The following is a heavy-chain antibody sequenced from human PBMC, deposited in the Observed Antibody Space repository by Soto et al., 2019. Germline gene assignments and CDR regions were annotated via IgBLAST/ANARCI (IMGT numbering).Heavy chain of an antibody. Sequence: ASVKVSCKASGYNFSTYALLWVRQAPGQGLEWMGWINTGNGNTKYSQKFQGRVTMTRDTSASTAFLELRSLKSEDTAVYYCARGERLYFLYYGMDVWGQGSTVTVSS. D-gene: IGHD3-3*01. V-gene: IGHV1-3*04. CDR1: GYNFSTYA. J-gene: IGHJ6*02. CDR2: INTGNGNT. CDR3: ARGERLYFLYYGMDV.